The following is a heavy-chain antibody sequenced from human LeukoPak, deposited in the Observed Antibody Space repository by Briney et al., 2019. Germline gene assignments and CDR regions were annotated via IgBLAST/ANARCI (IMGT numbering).Heavy chain of an antibody. D-gene: IGHD1-26*01. CDR2: LLYNGNT. CDR1: GGSISSDVHY. V-gene: IGHV4-39*01. Sequence: SETPSLTCTVAGGSISSDVHYWDWIRQAPGKGLEWIGSLLYNGNTWYNPSLESRVTISVDTSENQFSLRLTSVNAADTALYFCTRRGSGNGGTYAGMDVWGPGTSVTVSS. CDR3: TRRGSGNGGTYAGMDV. J-gene: IGHJ6*02.